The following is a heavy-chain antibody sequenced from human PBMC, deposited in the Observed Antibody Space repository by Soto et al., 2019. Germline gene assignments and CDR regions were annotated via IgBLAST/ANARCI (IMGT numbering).Heavy chain of an antibody. D-gene: IGHD2-2*01. J-gene: IGHJ5*02. Sequence: QVQLVQSGAEVKKPGASVKVSCKASGYTFTSCGISWVRQAPGQGLEWMGWISAYNGNTNYAQKLQGRVTMTTDTSTSTVYMELRSLRSDDTAVYYCARDRTPYQLLANWFDPWGQGTLVTVSS. CDR3: ARDRTPYQLLANWFDP. V-gene: IGHV1-18*01. CDR1: GYTFTSCG. CDR2: ISAYNGNT.